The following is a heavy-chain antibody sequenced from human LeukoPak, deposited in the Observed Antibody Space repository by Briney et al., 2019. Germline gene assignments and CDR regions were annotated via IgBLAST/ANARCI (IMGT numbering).Heavy chain of an antibody. J-gene: IGHJ6*02. D-gene: IGHD6-13*01. CDR2: MNPNSGNT. V-gene: IGHV1-8*01. CDR1: GYTFTSYD. Sequence: ASVKVSCKASGYTFTSYDINWVRQATGQGLKWMGWMNPNSGNTGYAQKFQGRVTMTRNTSISTAYMELSSLRSEDTAVYYCARGAYSSSWYLVAVSENYYYYYGMDVWGQGTTVTVSS. CDR3: ARGAYSSSWYLVAVSENYYYYYGMDV.